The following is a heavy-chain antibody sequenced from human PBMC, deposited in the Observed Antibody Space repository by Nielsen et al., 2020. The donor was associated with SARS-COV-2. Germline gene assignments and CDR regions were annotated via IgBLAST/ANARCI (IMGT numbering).Heavy chain of an antibody. V-gene: IGHV4-59*01. CDR3: ASGHFGE. Sequence: SETLSLTCTVSGGSTSSDNWSWIRQPPGKGLEWIGNIYHSGNTNYNPPLESRVTISMDTSKNQASLKLTSATAADTAVYFCASGHFGEWGQGTLVIVSS. CDR1: GGSTSSDN. CDR2: IYHSGNT. D-gene: IGHD3-3*01. J-gene: IGHJ4*02.